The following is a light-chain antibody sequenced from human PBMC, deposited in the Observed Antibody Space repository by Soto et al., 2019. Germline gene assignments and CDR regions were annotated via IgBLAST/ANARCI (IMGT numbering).Light chain of an antibody. J-gene: IGKJ2*01. Sequence: DIQLTQSPSFLSASVGDRVTITCRASQGISSYLAWYQQKPGKAPKLLIYAASTLQSGVPSRFSGSGSGTEFTLTISSLQPEDFATYYCQQYNNWPYTFGLGTKLEMK. CDR2: AAS. CDR3: QQYNNWPYT. V-gene: IGKV1-9*01. CDR1: QGISSY.